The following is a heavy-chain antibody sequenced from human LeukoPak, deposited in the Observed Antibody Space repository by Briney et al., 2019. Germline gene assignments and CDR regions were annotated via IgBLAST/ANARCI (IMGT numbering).Heavy chain of an antibody. V-gene: IGHV3-30*02. D-gene: IGHD4-23*01. CDR2: IWYDGSNK. CDR3: AKDGQKYGGNVYNWFDP. J-gene: IGHJ5*02. Sequence: QAGGSLRLSCAASGFTFSSYGMHWVRQAPGKGLEWVAFIWYDGSNKYYADSVKGRFTISRDNSKNTLYLQMNSLRAEDTAVYYCAKDGQKYGGNVYNWFDPWGQGTLVTVSS. CDR1: GFTFSSYG.